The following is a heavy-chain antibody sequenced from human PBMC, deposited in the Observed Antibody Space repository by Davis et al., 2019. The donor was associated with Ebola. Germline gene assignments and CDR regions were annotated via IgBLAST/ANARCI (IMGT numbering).Heavy chain of an antibody. CDR3: VLLPGGNNVQYYYGMDV. V-gene: IGHV3-30-3*01. D-gene: IGHD4-23*01. J-gene: IGHJ6*02. CDR1: GFTFSFYA. CDR2: ISSDGSNK. Sequence: GESPKIPRAASGFTFSFYAMHWVRQAPGKGLEWLTIISSDGSNKKYADSVKGRFTISRDNSKNTLYLQMNSLRPEDTAVYYCVLLPGGNNVQYYYGMDVWGQGTTVTVSS.